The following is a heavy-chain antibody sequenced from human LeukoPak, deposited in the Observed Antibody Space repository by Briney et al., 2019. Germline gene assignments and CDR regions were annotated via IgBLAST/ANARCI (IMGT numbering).Heavy chain of an antibody. Sequence: GGSLRLSCAASGFNVNDYCVHWVRQAPGKGLEWVSGIRWDAGTIGFGDSVKGRFSISRDSAKNSVYLQMNSLRTEDTAFYFCARSLDIPTVTTPFDYWGQGTLVTVSS. CDR3: ARSLDIPTVTTPFDY. V-gene: IGHV3-9*01. CDR1: GFNVNDYC. D-gene: IGHD4-17*01. J-gene: IGHJ4*02. CDR2: IRWDAGTI.